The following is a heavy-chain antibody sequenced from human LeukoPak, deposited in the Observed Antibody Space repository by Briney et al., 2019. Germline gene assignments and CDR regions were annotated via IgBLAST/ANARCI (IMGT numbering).Heavy chain of an antibody. CDR2: IKQDGSEK. CDR3: ARETGIPVAGLNPCYFDY. J-gene: IGHJ4*02. Sequence: GGSLRLSCAASGFTFSSYGMHWVRQAPGKGLEWVANIKQDGSEKYYVDSVKGRFTMSRGNARNSLYLQMNSLRVEDTAVYYCARETGIPVAGLNPCYFDYWGQGTLVTVSS. V-gene: IGHV3-7*01. CDR1: GFTFSSYG. D-gene: IGHD6-19*01.